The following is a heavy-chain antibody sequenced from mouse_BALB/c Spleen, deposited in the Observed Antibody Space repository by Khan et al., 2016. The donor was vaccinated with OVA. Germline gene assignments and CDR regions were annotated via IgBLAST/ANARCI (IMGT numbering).Heavy chain of an antibody. CDR1: GYTFTSYT. Sequence: VQLQQSGAELARPGASVKMSCKASGYTFTSYTIHWIKVRPGQGLEWIGVINHSNGYTNYNQKIKDKATLTADKSSTTVHMQLSSLTSDDSAVXYRSRYGAYRRSAGGCAYWGQGTLVTVSA. D-gene: IGHD1-1*01. J-gene: IGHJ3*01. CDR2: INHSNGYT. V-gene: IGHV1-4*01. CDR3: SRYGAYRRSAGGCAY.